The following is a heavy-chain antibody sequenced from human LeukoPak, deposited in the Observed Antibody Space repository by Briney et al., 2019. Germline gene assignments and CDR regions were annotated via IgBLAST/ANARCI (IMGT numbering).Heavy chain of an antibody. CDR3: AREQRDSSVCWFDP. J-gene: IGHJ5*02. V-gene: IGHV4-59*01. CDR1: GASISSYY. CDR2: IYYSGST. Sequence: SETLSLTCTVSGASISSYYWSWIRQPPGKGLEWIGYIYYSGSTNYNPSLKSRVTISVDTSKNQFSLKLSSVTAADTAVYYCAREQRDSSVCWFDPWGQGTLVTVSS. D-gene: IGHD3-22*01.